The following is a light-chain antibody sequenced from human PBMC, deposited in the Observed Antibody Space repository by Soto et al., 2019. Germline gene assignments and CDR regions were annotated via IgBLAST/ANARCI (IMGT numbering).Light chain of an antibody. CDR1: QSVSSSY. J-gene: IGKJ1*01. V-gene: IGKV3-20*01. CDR3: QQYDRSWT. CDR2: GAS. Sequence: EIVLTQSPGTLSLFPGGRVTLSCRASQSVSSSYLAWYHQRPGQAPRLLIYGASRRASGIPDGFSGSGSGTDFTLTISRLEPEDFAVYYCQQYDRSWTFGQGTKVDIK.